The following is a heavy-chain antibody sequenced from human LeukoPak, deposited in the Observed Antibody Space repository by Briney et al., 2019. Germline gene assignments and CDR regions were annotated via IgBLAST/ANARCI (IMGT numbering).Heavy chain of an antibody. CDR1: GGTFSSYA. Sequence: SVKVSCKASGGTFSSYAISWVRQAPGQGLEWMGRIIPIFGTADYAQKFQGRVTITTDESTSTAYMELSSLRSEDTAVYYCARDRGDYDILTGYYPGHYFDYWGQGTLVTVSS. CDR3: ARDRGDYDILTGYYPGHYFDY. CDR2: IIPIFGTA. V-gene: IGHV1-69*05. J-gene: IGHJ4*02. D-gene: IGHD3-9*01.